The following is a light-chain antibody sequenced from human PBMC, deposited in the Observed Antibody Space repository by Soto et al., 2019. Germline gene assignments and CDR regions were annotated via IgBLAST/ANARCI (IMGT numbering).Light chain of an antibody. J-gene: IGKJ4*01. Sequence: VMRQAPATLAVSPVAGDTLSCRASQGIGDTLAWYQHKPGQTPRLLIYDTSTRATGIPDRFSGSGSGTDFTLTISRLEPEDFATYYCQQVESYPSTFGGGTKVDIK. CDR3: QQVESYPST. CDR1: QGIGDT. CDR2: DTS. V-gene: IGKV3D-15*01.